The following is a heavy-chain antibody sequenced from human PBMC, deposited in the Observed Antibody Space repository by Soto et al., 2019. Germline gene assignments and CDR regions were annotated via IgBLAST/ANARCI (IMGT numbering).Heavy chain of an antibody. CDR3: AHYSSGYLGFDY. Sequence: QITLRESGPTLVKPTQTLTLTCTFSGFSLSTSKVGVAWIRQPPGKALEWLALIYWDDDKRYSPSLKSRLTIATDTSKNLVVRTMSNIDTVDTATYLCAHYSSGYLGFDYWGQGTLVTVSS. V-gene: IGHV2-5*02. CDR1: GFSLSTSKVG. D-gene: IGHD3-22*01. J-gene: IGHJ4*02. CDR2: IYWDDDK.